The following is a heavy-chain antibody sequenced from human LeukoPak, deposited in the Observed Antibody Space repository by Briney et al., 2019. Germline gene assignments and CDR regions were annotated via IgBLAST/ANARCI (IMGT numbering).Heavy chain of an antibody. D-gene: IGHD3-22*01. CDR3: AKTYYYDSSGYFYAFDI. CDR2: ISGSGGST. Sequence: PGGSLRLSCAASGFTFSSYAMSWVRPAPGKGLEWVSAISGSGGSTYYADSVKGRFTISRDNSKNTLYLQMNSLRAEDTAVYYCAKTYYYDSSGYFYAFDIWGQGTMVTVSS. CDR1: GFTFSSYA. V-gene: IGHV3-23*01. J-gene: IGHJ3*02.